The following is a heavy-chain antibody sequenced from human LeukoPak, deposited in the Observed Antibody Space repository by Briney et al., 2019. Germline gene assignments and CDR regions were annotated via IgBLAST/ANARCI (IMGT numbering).Heavy chain of an antibody. CDR1: GFTFSDYY. Sequence: GALRLSCAASGFTFSDYYMSWIRQAPGKGLEWVSYISSSGSTIYYADSVKGRFTISRDNAKNSLYLQMNSLRAEDTAVYYCARARIWFGELPSYYFDYWGQGTLVTVSS. V-gene: IGHV3-11*01. D-gene: IGHD3-10*01. CDR2: ISSSGSTI. J-gene: IGHJ4*02. CDR3: ARARIWFGELPSYYFDY.